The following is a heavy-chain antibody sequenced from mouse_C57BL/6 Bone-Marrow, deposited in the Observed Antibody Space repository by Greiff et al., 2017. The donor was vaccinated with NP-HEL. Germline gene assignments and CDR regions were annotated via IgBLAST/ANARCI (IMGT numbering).Heavy chain of an antibody. CDR1: GYSITSGYY. D-gene: IGHD1-1*01. Sequence: EVKLVESGPGLVKPSQSLSLTCSVTGYSITSGYYWNWIRQFPGNKLEWMGYISYDGSNNYNPSLKNRISITRDTSKNQFFLKLNSVTTEDTATYYCASTDYGSRMDFDYWGQGTTLTVSS. V-gene: IGHV3-6*01. CDR3: ASTDYGSRMDFDY. J-gene: IGHJ2*01. CDR2: ISYDGSN.